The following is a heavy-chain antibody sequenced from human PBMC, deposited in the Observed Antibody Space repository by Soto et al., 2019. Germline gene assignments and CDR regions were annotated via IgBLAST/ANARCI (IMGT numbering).Heavy chain of an antibody. J-gene: IGHJ4*02. CDR1: GFTFSSYS. CDR3: VRDGGYSSGFRVDY. Sequence: GGSLRLSCAASGFTFSSYSMNWVRQAPGKGLEWVSYISSSSSTIYYADSVKGRFTISRDNAKNSLYLQMNSLRDEDTAVFYCVRDGGYSSGFRVDYWGQGTLVTVSS. CDR2: ISSSSSTI. V-gene: IGHV3-48*02. D-gene: IGHD6-19*01.